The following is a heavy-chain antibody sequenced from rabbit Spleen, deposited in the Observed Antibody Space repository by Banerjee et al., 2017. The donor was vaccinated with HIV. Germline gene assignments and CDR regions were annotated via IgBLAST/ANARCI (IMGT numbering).Heavy chain of an antibody. CDR1: GLDFSSSYW. J-gene: IGHJ4*01. Sequence: QSLEESGGDLVKPGASLTLTCTASGLDFSSSYWIWWVRQAPGKGLEWIACIYTGSSGSTYYASWAKGRFTISKTSSTTVTLQMTSLTAADTATYFCARDGYAGYGGVTLGLWGPGTLVTVS. CDR2: IYTGSSGST. D-gene: IGHD7-1*01. CDR3: ARDGYAGYGGVTLGL. V-gene: IGHV1S40*01.